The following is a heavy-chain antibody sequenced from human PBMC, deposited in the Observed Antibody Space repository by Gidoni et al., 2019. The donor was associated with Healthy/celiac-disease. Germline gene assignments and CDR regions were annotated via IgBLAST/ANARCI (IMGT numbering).Heavy chain of an antibody. CDR1: GFTFDGYA. V-gene: IGHV3-9*01. Sequence: EVQLVESGGGLLQPGRSLRLSLAASGFTFDGYAMHWFRQAPGTGLEWVSGISWNSGSIGYADSVKGRFTISRDNAKNSLYLQMNSLRAEDTALYYCAKVGSSGWLKPGGAFDIWGQGTMVTVSS. D-gene: IGHD6-19*01. CDR2: ISWNSGSI. CDR3: AKVGSSGWLKPGGAFDI. J-gene: IGHJ3*02.